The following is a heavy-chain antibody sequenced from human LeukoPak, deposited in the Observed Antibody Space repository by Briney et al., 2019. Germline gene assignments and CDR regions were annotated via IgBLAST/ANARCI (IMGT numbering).Heavy chain of an antibody. Sequence: SETLPLTCAVYGGSFSGYYWSWIRQPPGKGLEWIGEINHSGSTNYNPSLKSRVTISVDTSKNQFSLKLSSVTAADTAVYYCARVPVSSTSRDAFDIWGQGTMVTVSS. CDR1: GGSFSGYY. CDR2: INHSGST. D-gene: IGHD2-2*01. J-gene: IGHJ3*02. V-gene: IGHV4-34*01. CDR3: ARVPVSSTSRDAFDI.